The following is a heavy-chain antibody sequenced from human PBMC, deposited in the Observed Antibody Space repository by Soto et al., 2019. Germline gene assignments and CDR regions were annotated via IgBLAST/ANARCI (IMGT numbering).Heavy chain of an antibody. V-gene: IGHV1-18*01. CDR3: VVAAQPYYFDY. CDR1: GYTFSNYG. J-gene: IGHJ4*02. Sequence: ASVKVSCKASGYTFSNYGITWVRQAPGQGLEWMGWISAYNGNTHFAQKFQGRVTMTTDTSTSTAYMELRSLRSDDTAVYYCVVAAQPYYFDYWGQGTLVTVSS. D-gene: IGHD2-15*01. CDR2: ISAYNGNT.